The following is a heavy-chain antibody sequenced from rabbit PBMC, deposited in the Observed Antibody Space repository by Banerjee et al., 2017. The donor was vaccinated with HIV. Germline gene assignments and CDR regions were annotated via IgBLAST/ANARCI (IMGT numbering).Heavy chain of an antibody. V-gene: IGHV1S45*01. J-gene: IGHJ6*01. CDR1: GFSFSFNHY. D-gene: IGHD1-1*01. CDR2: IDSGSSAFT. Sequence: QEQLVESGGGLVQPEGSLTLTCTASGFSFSFNHYMCWVRQAPGKGPEWIACIDSGSSAFTYFANWAKGRFTISKTSSTTVTLQMTSLTAADTATYFCVRGASSSGYYSLWGPGTLVTVS. CDR3: VRGASSSGYYSL.